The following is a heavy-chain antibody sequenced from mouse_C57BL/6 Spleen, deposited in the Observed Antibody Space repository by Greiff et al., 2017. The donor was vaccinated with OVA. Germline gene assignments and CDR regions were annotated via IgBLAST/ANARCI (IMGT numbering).Heavy chain of an antibody. V-gene: IGHV1-53*01. CDR3: ARCGLYYGSSYRYFDG. J-gene: IGHJ1*03. CDR2: INPSNGGT. Sequence: VQLQQPGTELVKPGASVKLSCKASGYTFTSYWMHWVKQRPGQGLEWIGNINPSNGGTNYNEKFKSKATLTVDKSSSTAYMQLSSLTSEDSAVYYGARCGLYYGSSYRYFDGWGTGTTVTVSS. CDR1: GYTFTSYW. D-gene: IGHD1-1*01.